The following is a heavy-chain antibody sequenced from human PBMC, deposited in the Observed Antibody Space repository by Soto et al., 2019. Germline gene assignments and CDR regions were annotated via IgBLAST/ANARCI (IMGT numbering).Heavy chain of an antibody. V-gene: IGHV4-30-2*01. CDR2: IYHSGST. CDR3: ARINFDYYDSSGYSRWFDP. Sequence: SETLSLTCAVSGGPISSGGYSWSWIRQPPGKGLEWIGYIYHSGSTYYNPSLKSRVTISVDRSKNQFSLKLSSVTAADTAVYYCARINFDYYDSSGYSRWFDPWGQGTLVTVSS. J-gene: IGHJ5*02. CDR1: GGPISSGGYS. D-gene: IGHD3-22*01.